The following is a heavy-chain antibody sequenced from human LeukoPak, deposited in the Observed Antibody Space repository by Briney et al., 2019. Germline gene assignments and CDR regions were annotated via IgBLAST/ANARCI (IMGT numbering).Heavy chain of an antibody. J-gene: IGHJ4*02. V-gene: IGHV1-2*02. CDR2: INPNSGGT. CDR3: ARDSSGWSPLNH. CDR1: GYTFTGYY. Sequence: ASVKVSCKASGYTFTGYYMHWVRQAPGQGLEWMGWINPNSGGTNYAQKFQGRVTMTRDTSISTAYMELSRLRSDDTAVYYCARDSSGWSPLNHWGQGTLVTVSS. D-gene: IGHD6-13*01.